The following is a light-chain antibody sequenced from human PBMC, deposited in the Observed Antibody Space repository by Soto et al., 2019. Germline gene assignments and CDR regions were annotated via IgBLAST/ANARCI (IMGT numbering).Light chain of an antibody. V-gene: IGKV4-1*01. Sequence: DIVMTQSPDSLAVSLGERATINCKSSQSVLYSSNNKNYLAWYQQKPGQPPKLXXXWASTRESGVPDRFSGSGSGTEFTLTISSLQAQDVAVYYCQQYYDAPALTFGGGTKVDIK. CDR3: QQYYDAPALT. CDR1: QSVLYSSNNKNY. CDR2: WAS. J-gene: IGKJ4*01.